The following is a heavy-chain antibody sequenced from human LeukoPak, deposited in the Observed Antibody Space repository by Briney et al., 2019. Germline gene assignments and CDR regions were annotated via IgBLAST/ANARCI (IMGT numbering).Heavy chain of an antibody. J-gene: IGHJ4*02. CDR2: INPSGGST. D-gene: IGHD3-22*01. CDR3: ATGSFYGSSGYYSSHDY. CDR1: GYTFTSYY. Sequence: ASVKVSCKASGYTFTSYYMHWVRQAPGQGLEWMGIINPSGGSTSYAQKFQGRVTMTRDMSTSTVYMELSSLRSEDTAVYYCATGSFYGSSGYYSSHDYWGQGTLVTVSS. V-gene: IGHV1-46*01.